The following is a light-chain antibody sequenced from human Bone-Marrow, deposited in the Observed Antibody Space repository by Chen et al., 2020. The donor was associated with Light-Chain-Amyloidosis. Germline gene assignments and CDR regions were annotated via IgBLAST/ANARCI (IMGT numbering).Light chain of an antibody. CDR3: QSADSSGTYEVI. J-gene: IGLJ2*01. Sequence: SYQLTPPPSVSVAPGDPARITCSGDDLPTKYAYWYQQKPGQAPVLVIHRDTERPSGISERFSGSSSGTTATLTISGVQAEDEADYHCQSADSSGTYEVIFGGGTKLTVL. CDR2: RDT. V-gene: IGLV3-25*03. CDR1: DLPTKY.